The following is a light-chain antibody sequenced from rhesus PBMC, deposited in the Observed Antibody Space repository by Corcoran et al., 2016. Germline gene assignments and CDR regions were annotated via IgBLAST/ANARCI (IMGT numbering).Light chain of an antibody. J-gene: IGLJ6*01. CDR1: SSNIGGYS. CDR2: ENN. CDR3: QSYDSSLSAHV. V-gene: IGLV1-85*01. Sequence: QSVLTQPPSVSGAPGQRVTISCTGGSSNIGGYSVQWYQQLPRTAPKLLIYENNKRPSGVSDRFSGSQSGTSASLTITGLQSEDEADYYCQSYDSSLSAHVFGSGTKLTVL.